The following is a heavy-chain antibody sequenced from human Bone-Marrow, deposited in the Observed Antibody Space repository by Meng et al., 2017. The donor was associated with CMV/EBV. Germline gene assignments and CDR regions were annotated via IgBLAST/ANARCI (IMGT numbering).Heavy chain of an antibody. Sequence: VHAVQSGAEVKKAGSSVKVSCKASGGTFSSYAISWVRQAPGQGLEWMGGIIPIFGTANYAQKFQGRVTITADESTSTAYMELSSLRSEDTAVYYCASPIAVAGYYFDYWGQGTLVTVSS. CDR1: GGTFSSYA. J-gene: IGHJ4*02. V-gene: IGHV1-69*12. CDR3: ASPIAVAGYYFDY. CDR2: IIPIFGTA. D-gene: IGHD6-19*01.